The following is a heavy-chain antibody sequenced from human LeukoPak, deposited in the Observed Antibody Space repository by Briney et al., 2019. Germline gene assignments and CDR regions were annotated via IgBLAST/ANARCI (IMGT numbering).Heavy chain of an antibody. CDR1: GGSISSYY. J-gene: IGHJ6*02. CDR3: ARVMHGYGDFYGMDV. D-gene: IGHD4-17*01. Sequence: SSETLSLTCTVSGGSISSYYWSWIRQPPGKGLEWIGYIFYTGNTKYNPSLKSRVTVSLDTSKKQFSLKVSSVTAADTAVYYCARVMHGYGDFYGMDVWGQGTTVTVSS. V-gene: IGHV4-59*01. CDR2: IFYTGNT.